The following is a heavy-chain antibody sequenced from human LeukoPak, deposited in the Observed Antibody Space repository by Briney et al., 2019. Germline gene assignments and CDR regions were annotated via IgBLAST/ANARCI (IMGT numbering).Heavy chain of an antibody. J-gene: IGHJ6*04. CDR2: IRYDGSNK. CDR3: ARDGYYGSGSQTYYYYYYGMDV. V-gene: IGHV3-33*01. D-gene: IGHD3-10*01. Sequence: GRSLRLSCAASGFTFSSYGLHWVRQAPGKGLEWVAVIRYDGSNKYYADSVKGRLTISRDNSQNTLYLQMNSLRAEDTAVYYCARDGYYGSGSQTYYYYYYGMDVWGKGTTVTVSS. CDR1: GFTFSSYG.